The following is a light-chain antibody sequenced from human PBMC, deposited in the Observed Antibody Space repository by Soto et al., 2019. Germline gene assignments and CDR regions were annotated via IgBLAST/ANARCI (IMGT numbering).Light chain of an antibody. CDR2: DVS. Sequence: QSVLTQPASVSGSPGQSITISCTGTGSDFGGYNYVSWYQQHPGKAPKLMIYDVSNRPSGVSNRFSGSKSGNTASLTISGLQAEDEADYYCSSYTSSSTPVVFGGGTKVTVL. CDR3: SSYTSSSTPVV. V-gene: IGLV2-14*01. CDR1: GSDFGGYNY. J-gene: IGLJ2*01.